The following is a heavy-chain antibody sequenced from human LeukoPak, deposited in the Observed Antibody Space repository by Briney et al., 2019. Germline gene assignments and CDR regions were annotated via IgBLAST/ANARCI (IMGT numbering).Heavy chain of an antibody. V-gene: IGHV3-7*01. CDR1: GFTFSSYW. Sequence: GGSLRLSCTASGFTFSSYWMSWGRQAPGKGLEWVANIKQDGGEKYYVDSVKGRFTNSRDNAKNSLYLQMNSLRAEDTAVYYCARLGARQVLDYWGQGTLVTVSS. D-gene: IGHD4-17*01. CDR2: IKQDGGEK. J-gene: IGHJ4*02. CDR3: ARLGARQVLDY.